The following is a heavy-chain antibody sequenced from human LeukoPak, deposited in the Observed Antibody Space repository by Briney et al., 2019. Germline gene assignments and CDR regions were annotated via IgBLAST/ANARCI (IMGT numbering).Heavy chain of an antibody. V-gene: IGHV3-21*01. D-gene: IGHD1-26*01. Sequence: GGSLRLSCAASGFTFSSYSMNWVRRAPGKGLEWVSSISSSSSYIYYADSVKGRFTISRDNAKNSLYLQMNSLRAEDTAVYYCARDLRGTSVGAIDYWGQGTLVTVSS. J-gene: IGHJ4*02. CDR2: ISSSSSYI. CDR3: ARDLRGTSVGAIDY. CDR1: GFTFSSYS.